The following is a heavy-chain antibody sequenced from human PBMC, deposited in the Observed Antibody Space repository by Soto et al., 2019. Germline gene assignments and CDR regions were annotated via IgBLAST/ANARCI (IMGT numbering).Heavy chain of an antibody. CDR2: IRSKANSYAT. CDR3: TTPVVVVAATDY. V-gene: IGHV3-73*01. D-gene: IGHD2-15*01. Sequence: PGGSLRLSCAASGFTFSGSAMHWVRQASGKGLEWVGRIRSKANSYATAYAASVKGRFTISRDDSKNTAYLQMNSLKTEDTAVYYCTTPVVVVAATDYWGQGTLVTVSS. J-gene: IGHJ4*02. CDR1: GFTFSGSA.